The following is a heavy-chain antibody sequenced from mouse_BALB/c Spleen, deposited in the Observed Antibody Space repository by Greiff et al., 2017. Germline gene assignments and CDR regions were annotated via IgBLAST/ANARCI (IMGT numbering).Heavy chain of an antibody. CDR1: GFTFSSFG. CDR2: ISSGSSTI. CDR3: ARSRYGNYAYAMDY. Sequence: EVQLMESGGGLVQPGGSRKLSCAASGFTFSSFGMHWVRQAPEKGLEWVAYISSGSSTIYYADTVKGRFTISRDNPKNTLFLQMTSLRSEDTAMYYCARSRYGNYAYAMDYWGQGTSVTVSS. D-gene: IGHD2-10*02. J-gene: IGHJ4*01. V-gene: IGHV5-17*02.